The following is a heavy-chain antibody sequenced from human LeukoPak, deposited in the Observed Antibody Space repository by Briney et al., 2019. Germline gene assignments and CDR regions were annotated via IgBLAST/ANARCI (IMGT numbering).Heavy chain of an antibody. J-gene: IGHJ4*02. CDR3: AKKYYYGSGTYIFYFDY. Sequence: GGSLRLSCAASGFTVSSNYMSWVRQAPGKGLERVSAISGSGGSTYYADSVKGRFTISRDNSKNTLYLQMNSLRAEDTALYYCAKKYYYGSGTYIFYFDYWGQGTPVTVSS. V-gene: IGHV3-23*01. CDR2: ISGSGGST. D-gene: IGHD3-10*01. CDR1: GFTVSSNY.